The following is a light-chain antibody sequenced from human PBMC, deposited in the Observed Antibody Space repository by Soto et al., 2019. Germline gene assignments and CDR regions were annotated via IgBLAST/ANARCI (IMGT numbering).Light chain of an antibody. V-gene: IGLV1-40*01. CDR1: SSHIGAGYD. Sequence: QPVLTQPPSVSGAPGQRVTISCTGSSSHIGAGYDVHWYQQLPGTAPKLLIYGNNNRPSGVPDRFSGSKSGTSASLAITGLQAEDEADYYCQSLGVFGGGTKLTVL. CDR2: GNN. CDR3: QSLGV. J-gene: IGLJ2*01.